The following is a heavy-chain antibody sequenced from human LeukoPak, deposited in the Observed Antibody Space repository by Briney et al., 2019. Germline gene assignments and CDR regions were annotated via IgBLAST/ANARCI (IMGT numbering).Heavy chain of an antibody. CDR1: GYTFTSYG. J-gene: IGHJ4*02. V-gene: IGHV1-18*01. D-gene: IGHD1-1*01. Sequence: ASVKVSCKASGYTFTSYGISWVRQAPGQGLEWMGWINAYNGNTNYAQKLQGRVTMTTDTSTSTAYMELRSLRSDDTAVYYCARSVRYNWNDALGYWGQGTLVTVSS. CDR3: ARSVRYNWNDALGY. CDR2: INAYNGNT.